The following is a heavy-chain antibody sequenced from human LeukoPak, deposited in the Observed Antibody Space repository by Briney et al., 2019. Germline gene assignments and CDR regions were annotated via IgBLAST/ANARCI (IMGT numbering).Heavy chain of an antibody. D-gene: IGHD2-2*01. CDR1: GFTCSRYA. CDR3: ARDTFQPGLIDS. CDR2: INTDSSDI. J-gene: IGHJ4*02. Sequence: GGSLRLSCAASGFTCSRYAMNWVRQAPGKGLQWVSYINTDSSDIHYADSVKGRFTISRDNARNTLYLQLSSLRAEDSAVYYCARDTFQPGLIDSWGQGTLVTVSS. V-gene: IGHV3-21*05.